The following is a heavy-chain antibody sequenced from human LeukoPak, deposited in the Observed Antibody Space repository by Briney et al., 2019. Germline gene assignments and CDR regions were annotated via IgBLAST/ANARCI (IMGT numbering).Heavy chain of an antibody. CDR2: ISSSSSYI. D-gene: IGHD5-24*01. V-gene: IGHV3-21*01. CDR1: GFTFCSQS. Sequence: GGSLRHSCAASGFTFCSQSRKWVRQAPGRGLEWVSSISSSSSYIYYADSVKGRFTISRDNAKNSLYLQMNSLRAEDTAVYYCASVDGYVWWGQGTRVTVSS. CDR3: ASVDGYVW. J-gene: IGHJ4*02.